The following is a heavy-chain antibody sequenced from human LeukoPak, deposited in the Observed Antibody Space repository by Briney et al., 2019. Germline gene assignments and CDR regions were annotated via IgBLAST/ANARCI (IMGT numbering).Heavy chain of an antibody. CDR3: ARDRPSYYYYYYMDV. Sequence: GGSLRLSCAASGFTFGSYWMSWVRQAPGKGLEWVANIKQDGSEKYYVDSVKGRFTISRDNAKNSLYLQMNSLRAEDTAVYYCARDRPSYYYYYYMDVWGKGTTVTVSS. V-gene: IGHV3-7*01. CDR1: GFTFGSYW. CDR2: IKQDGSEK. J-gene: IGHJ6*03.